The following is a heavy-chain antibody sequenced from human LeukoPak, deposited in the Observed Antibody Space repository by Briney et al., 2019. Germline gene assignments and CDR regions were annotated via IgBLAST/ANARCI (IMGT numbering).Heavy chain of an antibody. V-gene: IGHV4-39*01. Sequence: SETLSLTCSVSGGSISSSTYYWGWIRQPPRKGLEWIGNIYNSGSTYYNPSLKSRVTISVDTSKNQFSLKLSSVTAADTAVYYCARQAYSSNLGWFDPWGQGTLVTVSS. CDR1: GGSISSSTYY. CDR2: IYNSGST. CDR3: ARQAYSSNLGWFDP. J-gene: IGHJ5*02. D-gene: IGHD6-13*01.